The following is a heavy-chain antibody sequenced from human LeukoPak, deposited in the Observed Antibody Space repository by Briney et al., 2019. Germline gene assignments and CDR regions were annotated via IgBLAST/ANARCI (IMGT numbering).Heavy chain of an antibody. Sequence: ASVRVSCKASGYTFTGYYMHWVRQAPGQGLEWMGWINPNSGGTNYAQKFQGWVTMTRDTSISTAYMELSSLRSEDTAVYYCARGDVVAVAGTYFDYWGQGTLVTVSS. V-gene: IGHV1-2*04. CDR1: GYTFTGYY. J-gene: IGHJ4*02. CDR3: ARGDVVAVAGTYFDY. D-gene: IGHD6-19*01. CDR2: INPNSGGT.